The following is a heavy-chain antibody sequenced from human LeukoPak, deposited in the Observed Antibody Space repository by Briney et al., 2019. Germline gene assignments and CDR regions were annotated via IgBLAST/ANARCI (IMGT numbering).Heavy chain of an antibody. J-gene: IGHJ4*02. CDR1: GYTFTGYY. Sequence: GASVKVSCKASGYTFTGYYMHWVRQAPGQGLEWMGRINPNSGGTNYAQKFQGRVTVTRDTSISTAYMELSGLRSDDTAVYYCARDWDYYDSSGYSYWGQGTLVTVSS. D-gene: IGHD3-22*01. CDR2: INPNSGGT. V-gene: IGHV1-2*06. CDR3: ARDWDYYDSSGYSY.